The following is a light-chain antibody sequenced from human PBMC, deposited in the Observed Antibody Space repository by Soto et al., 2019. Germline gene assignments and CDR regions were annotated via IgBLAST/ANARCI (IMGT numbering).Light chain of an antibody. Sequence: DIQLTQSPSTLSASVGDRVTITCRASRSIINWLAWYQQKPGKAPKLLIYAASTLQSGVPSRFSGSGSGTEFTLTISSLQPEDFATYYCQQLNSYPITFGQGTRLEIK. J-gene: IGKJ5*01. V-gene: IGKV1-5*01. CDR3: QQLNSYPIT. CDR1: RSIINW. CDR2: AAS.